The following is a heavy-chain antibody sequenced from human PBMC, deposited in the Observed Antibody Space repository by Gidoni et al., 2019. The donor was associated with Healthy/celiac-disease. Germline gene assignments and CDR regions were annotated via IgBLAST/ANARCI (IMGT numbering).Heavy chain of an antibody. D-gene: IGHD2-2*01. J-gene: IGHJ6*02. CDR1: GFTFSSYG. CDR2: IWYDGSNK. CDR3: ARDTEDIVVVPAAVYYYYGMDV. Sequence: QVQLVESGGGVVQPGRSLRLSCAASGFTFSSYGMHRVRQAPGKGLEWVAVIWYDGSNKYYADSVKGRFTISRDNSKNTLYLQMNSLRAEDTAVYYCARDTEDIVVVPAAVYYYYGMDVWGQGTTVTVSS. V-gene: IGHV3-33*01.